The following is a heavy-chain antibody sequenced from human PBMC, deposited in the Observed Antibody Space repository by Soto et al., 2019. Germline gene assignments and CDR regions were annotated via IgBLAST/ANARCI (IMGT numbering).Heavy chain of an antibody. J-gene: IGHJ4*02. Sequence: EMHLLESGGGLVQPGGSLRLSCADSGFTVSSFPMTWVRQAPGKGLEWVSSISSSGDDSFYADSVKGRFTISRDSSKNMLFLQLSSLRAEDTAVYYCARKVACSIWGQGTLVTVSS. CDR2: ISSSGDDS. V-gene: IGHV3-23*01. CDR1: GFTVSSFP. CDR3: ARKVACSI. D-gene: IGHD5-12*01.